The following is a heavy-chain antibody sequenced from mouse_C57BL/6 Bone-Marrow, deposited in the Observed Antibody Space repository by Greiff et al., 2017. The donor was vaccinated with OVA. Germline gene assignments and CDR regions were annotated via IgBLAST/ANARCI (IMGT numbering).Heavy chain of an antibody. J-gene: IGHJ4*01. Sequence: QVQLQQSGAELARPGASVKLSCKASGYTFTSYGISWVKQRTGQGLEWIGEIYPRSGNTYYNEKFKGKATLTADKTSSTAYMELRSLTSEDSAVYFCANSNRDAMDYWGQGTSVTVSS. CDR3: ANSNRDAMDY. CDR2: IYPRSGNT. V-gene: IGHV1-81*01. CDR1: GYTFTSYG. D-gene: IGHD2-5*01.